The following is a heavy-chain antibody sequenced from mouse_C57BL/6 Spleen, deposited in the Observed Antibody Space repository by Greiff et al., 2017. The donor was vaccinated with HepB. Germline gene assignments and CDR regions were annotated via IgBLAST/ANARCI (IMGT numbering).Heavy chain of an antibody. CDR1: GYTFTDYE. CDR3: TRGGDYCGSWDY. CDR2: IDPDTGGT. J-gene: IGHJ2*01. V-gene: IGHV1-15*01. D-gene: IGHD1-1*01. Sequence: VQLQQSGAELVRPGASVTLSCKASGYTFTDYEMHWVKQTPVHGLEWIGAIDPDTGGTAYNQKFKGKAILTADKSSSTAYMELRSLTSEESAVYYCTRGGDYCGSWDYWGQGTTLTVSS.